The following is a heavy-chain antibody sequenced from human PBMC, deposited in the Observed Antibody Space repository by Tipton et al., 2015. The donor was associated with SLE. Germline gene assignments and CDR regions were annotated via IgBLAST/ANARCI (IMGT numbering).Heavy chain of an antibody. V-gene: IGHV4-34*01. CDR3: ARGQGPAASFDY. J-gene: IGHJ4*02. CDR2: INHSGST. Sequence: TLSLTCTVSGGSISSYYWSWIRKPPGKGLEWIGEINHSGSTNYNPSLKSRVTISVDTYKNQFSLKLSSVTAADTAVYYCARGQGPAASFDYWGQGTLVTVSS. CDR1: GGSISSYY. D-gene: IGHD2-2*01.